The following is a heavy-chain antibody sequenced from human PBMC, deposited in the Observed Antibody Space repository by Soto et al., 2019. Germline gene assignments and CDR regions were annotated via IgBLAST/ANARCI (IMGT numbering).Heavy chain of an antibody. CDR1: GFSLSTSGVG. CDR2: IYWDDDK. Sequence: QITLKESGPTLVKPTQTLTLTCTFSGFSLSTSGVGVGWIRQPPGKALEWLALIYWDDDKRYSPSVKSRLTITKETSKNQVVLTMTNMDPVDTGTYYCAHCNYYDSSGYYLNWFDPWGQGTLVTV. J-gene: IGHJ5*02. CDR3: AHCNYYDSSGYYLNWFDP. V-gene: IGHV2-5*02. D-gene: IGHD3-22*01.